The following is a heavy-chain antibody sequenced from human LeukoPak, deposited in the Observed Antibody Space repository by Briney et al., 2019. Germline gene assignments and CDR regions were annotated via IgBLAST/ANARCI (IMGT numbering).Heavy chain of an antibody. CDR1: GYSFTTYW. D-gene: IGHD1-26*01. Sequence: GESLKISCKASGYSFTTYWIGWVRQMPGKGLEWMGIIYPGDSDTRYSPSFHGQVSISADKSISTAYLQWSSLEASDTAMYYSAIQVESGTYFGLEFDYWGQETQVTVSS. CDR2: IYPGDSDT. J-gene: IGHJ4*02. V-gene: IGHV5-51*01. CDR3: AIQVESGTYFGLEFDY.